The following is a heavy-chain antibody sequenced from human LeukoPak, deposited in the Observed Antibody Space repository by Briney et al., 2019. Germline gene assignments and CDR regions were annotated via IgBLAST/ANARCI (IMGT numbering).Heavy chain of an antibody. D-gene: IGHD3-22*01. CDR1: GFTFSSYA. J-gene: IGHJ4*02. V-gene: IGHV3-64*01. CDR3: ARGSRNYYDSSGYYYY. CDR2: ISSNGGST. Sequence: GGPLRLSCAASGFTFSSYAMHWVRQAPGKGLEYVSAISSNGGSTYYANSVKGRFTISRDNSKNTLYLQMGSLRAEDMAVYYCARGSRNYYDSSGYYYYWGQGTLVTVSS.